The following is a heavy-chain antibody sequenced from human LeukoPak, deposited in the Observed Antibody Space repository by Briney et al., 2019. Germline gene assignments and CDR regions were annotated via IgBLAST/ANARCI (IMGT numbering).Heavy chain of an antibody. D-gene: IGHD2-2*02. Sequence: KSSETLSLTCTVSGGSISSYYWSWIRQPPGKGLEWIGYIYYSGSTNYNPSLKSRVTISVDTSKNQFSLKLSSVTAADTAVYYCARHADIVVVPAAIFLDYWGQGTLVTVSS. CDR1: GGSISSYY. CDR2: IYYSGST. J-gene: IGHJ4*02. CDR3: ARHADIVVVPAAIFLDY. V-gene: IGHV4-59*08.